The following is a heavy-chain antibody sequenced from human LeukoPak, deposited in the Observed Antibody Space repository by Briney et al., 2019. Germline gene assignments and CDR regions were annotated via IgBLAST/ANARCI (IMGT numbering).Heavy chain of an antibody. Sequence: GGSLRLSCAASGFTFSSYWMHWVRQPLGKGLVWVSRINGDGSSRIYADSVKGRFTISRDNAKNTVYLQMISLRAEDTAVYYCARDQAVGSTRDSWGQGTLVTVSS. CDR1: GFTFSSYW. V-gene: IGHV3-74*01. CDR2: INGDGSSR. J-gene: IGHJ4*02. D-gene: IGHD1-26*01. CDR3: ARDQAVGSTRDS.